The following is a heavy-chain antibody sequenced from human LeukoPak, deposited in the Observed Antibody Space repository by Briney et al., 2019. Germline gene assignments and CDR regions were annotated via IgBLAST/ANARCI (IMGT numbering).Heavy chain of an antibody. J-gene: IGHJ4*02. CDR2: INHSGST. V-gene: IGHV4-34*01. Sequence: PSETLSLICAVYGGSFSGYYWSWIRQPPGKGLEWIGEINHSGSTNYNPSLKSRVTISVDTSKNQFSLKLSSVTAADTAVYYCARGRQPGYYYDSSGYLSYWGQGTLVTVSS. CDR1: GGSFSGYY. D-gene: IGHD3-22*01. CDR3: ARGRQPGYYYDSSGYLSY.